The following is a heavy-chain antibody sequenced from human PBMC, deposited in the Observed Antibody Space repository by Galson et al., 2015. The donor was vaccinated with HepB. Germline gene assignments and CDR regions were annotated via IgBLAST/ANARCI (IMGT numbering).Heavy chain of an antibody. CDR2: ISYDGSNK. CDR3: AKDTDTAMVKGGLWFDY. J-gene: IGHJ4*02. D-gene: IGHD5-18*01. CDR1: GFTFSSYG. V-gene: IGHV3-30*18. Sequence: SLRLSCAASGFTFSSYGMHWVRQAPGKGLEWVAVISYDGSNKYYADSVKGRFTISRDNSKNTLYLQMNSLRAEDTAVYYCAKDTDTAMVKGGLWFDYWGQGTLVTVSS.